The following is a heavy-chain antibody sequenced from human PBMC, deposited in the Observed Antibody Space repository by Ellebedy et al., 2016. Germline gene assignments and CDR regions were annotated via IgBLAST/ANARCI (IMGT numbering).Heavy chain of an antibody. D-gene: IGHD4-17*01. CDR2: ISAGSDTT. V-gene: IGHV3-23*01. CDR3: RQGHYADL. J-gene: IGHJ4*02. Sequence: GESLKISXAASALTFSGYTMNWVRQAPGKGLEWVSTISAGSDTTRLADSVKGRFTISRDSSKNSVYLRMNKLRVEDTAVYYCRQGHYADLWGQGTLVTVSS. CDR1: ALTFSGYT.